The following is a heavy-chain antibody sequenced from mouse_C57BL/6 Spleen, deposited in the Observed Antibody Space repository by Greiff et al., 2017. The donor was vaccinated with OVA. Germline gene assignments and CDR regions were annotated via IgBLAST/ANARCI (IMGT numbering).Heavy chain of an antibody. CDR1: GYTFTSYW. CDR2: IDPSDSET. V-gene: IGHV1-52*01. D-gene: IGHD1-1*01. CDR3: ARSTVVATYYFDY. Sequence: QVQLQQPGAELVRPGSSVKLSCKASGYTFTSYWMHWVKQRPIQGLEWIGNIDPSDSETHYNQKFKDKATLTVDKSSSTAYMQLSSLTSEDSAVDYGARSTVVATYYFDYWGQGTTLTVSS. J-gene: IGHJ2*01.